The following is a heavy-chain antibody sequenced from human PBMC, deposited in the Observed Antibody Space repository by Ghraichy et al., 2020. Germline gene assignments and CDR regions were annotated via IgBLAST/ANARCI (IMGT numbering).Heavy chain of an antibody. D-gene: IGHD3-10*01. CDR1: GGSFSGYY. Sequence: SETLSLTCAVYGGSFSGYYWSWIRQPPGKGLEWIGEINHSGSTNYNPSLKSRVTISVDTSKNQFSLKLSSVTAADTAVYYCAKMVRGLPSYYYYYMDVWGKGTTVTVSS. V-gene: IGHV4-34*01. CDR3: AKMVRGLPSYYYYYMDV. J-gene: IGHJ6*03. CDR2: INHSGST.